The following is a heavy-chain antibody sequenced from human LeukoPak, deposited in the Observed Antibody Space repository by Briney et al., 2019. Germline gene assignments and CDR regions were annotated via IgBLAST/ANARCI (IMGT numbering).Heavy chain of an antibody. CDR1: GFTFSNFG. Sequence: GGSLRLSCAASGFTFSNFGMHWVRQAPGQGLEWVAVISYDGSNKYYADSVKGRFTISRDNSKNTLYLQMNSLRAEDTAVYYCAKASVYVYYGMDVWGQGSTVTVSS. D-gene: IGHD3-16*02. CDR2: ISYDGSNK. J-gene: IGHJ6*02. CDR3: AKASVYVYYGMDV. V-gene: IGHV3-30*18.